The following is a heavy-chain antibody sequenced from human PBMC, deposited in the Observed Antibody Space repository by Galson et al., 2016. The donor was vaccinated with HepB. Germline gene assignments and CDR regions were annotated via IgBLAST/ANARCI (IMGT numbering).Heavy chain of an antibody. CDR2: INVGNGIT. V-gene: IGHV1-3*01. CDR3: ARDGEPLYDYGMDV. J-gene: IGHJ6*02. Sequence: SVKVSCKASGYTFTSYRILWVRQAPGQSLEWMGWINVGNGITKYSEKVQGRVTITSDPSASTVHMELSSLISGDTAVYYCARDGEPLYDYGMDVWGQGTTVIVSS. CDR1: GYTFTSYR. D-gene: IGHD1-14*01.